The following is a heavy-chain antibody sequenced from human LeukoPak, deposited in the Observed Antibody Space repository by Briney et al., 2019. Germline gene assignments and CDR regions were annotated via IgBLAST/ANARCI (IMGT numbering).Heavy chain of an antibody. CDR1: GGSFSGYY. CDR2: INHSGST. CDR3: ARGLWDSSGSVPVDP. D-gene: IGHD3-22*01. J-gene: IGHJ5*02. V-gene: IGHV4-34*01. Sequence: PLETLSLTCAVYGGSFSGYYWSWIRQPPGKGLEWIGEINHSGSTNYNPSLKSRVTISVDTSKNQFSLKLSSVTAADTAVYYCARGLWDSSGSVPVDPWGQGTLVTVSS.